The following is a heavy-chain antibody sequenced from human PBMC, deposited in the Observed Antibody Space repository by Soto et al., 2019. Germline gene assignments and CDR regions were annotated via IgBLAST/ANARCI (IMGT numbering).Heavy chain of an antibody. V-gene: IGHV3-53*01. CDR3: SKNNVAPAFVGFEY. Sequence: GGSLRLACAVSGFNFDNSYMSWVRQAPGKGLEWVSILYSGGQTYYTESVRGRFTISRDISKNTLDLQMNRLTADDTAVYYCSKNNVAPAFVGFEYWGQGTLVTVSS. D-gene: IGHD2-2*01. J-gene: IGHJ4*02. CDR2: LYSGGQT. CDR1: GFNFDNSY.